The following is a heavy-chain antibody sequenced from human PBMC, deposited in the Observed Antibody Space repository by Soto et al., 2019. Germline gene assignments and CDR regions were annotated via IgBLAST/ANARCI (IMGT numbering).Heavy chain of an antibody. CDR2: ISAYNGNT. J-gene: IGHJ4*02. D-gene: IGHD6-13*01. V-gene: IGHV1-18*01. CDR1: GYTFTSYG. CDR3: ARDLLHTGSSWLDH. Sequence: VKVSCKASGYTFTSYGISWVRQAPGQGLEWMGWISAYNGNTNYAQKLQGRVTMTTDTSTSTAYMELRSLRSDDTAVYYCARDLLHTGSSWLDHWGQGTQVTVSS.